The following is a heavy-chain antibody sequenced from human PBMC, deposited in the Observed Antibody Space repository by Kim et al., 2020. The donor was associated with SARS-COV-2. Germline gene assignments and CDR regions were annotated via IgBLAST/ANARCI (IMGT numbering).Heavy chain of an antibody. CDR3: ATSPYYYDSSGYYYLSY. CDR1: GYTLTELS. J-gene: IGHJ4*02. Sequence: ASVKVSCKVSGYTLTELSMHWVRQAPGKGLEWMGGFDPEDGETIYAQKFQGRVTMTEDTSTDTAYMELSSLRSEDTAVYYCATSPYYYDSSGYYYLSYWGQGTLVTVSS. CDR2: FDPEDGET. D-gene: IGHD3-22*01. V-gene: IGHV1-24*01.